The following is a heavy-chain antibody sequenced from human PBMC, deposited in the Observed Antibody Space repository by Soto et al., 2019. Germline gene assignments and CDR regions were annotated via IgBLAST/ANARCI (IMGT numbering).Heavy chain of an antibody. CDR2: ISGSAGST. D-gene: IGHD3-22*01. Sequence: HPGGSLRLSCAASGFPFNNYAMSWVRQAPGKGLEWVSGISGSAGSTYYADSVKGRFTISRDNSKNTLYLQMNSLRAEDTAVYYCAKRGDSLGYYGAFDIWGQGTMVTVSS. V-gene: IGHV3-23*01. J-gene: IGHJ3*02. CDR1: GFPFNNYA. CDR3: AKRGDSLGYYGAFDI.